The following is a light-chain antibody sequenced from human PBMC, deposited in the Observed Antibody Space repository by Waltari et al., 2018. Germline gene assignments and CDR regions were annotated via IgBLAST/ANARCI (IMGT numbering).Light chain of an antibody. J-gene: IGLJ2*01. CDR1: ALPKQY. CDR2: KDS. V-gene: IGLV3-25*03. Sequence: SDELTQPPSVSVSPGQTTTITCSGDALPKQYAYWYQRKARQAPVLIIYKDSERPSGIPERFYGSSSVTTVTLTINGVQAEDDADYFCQSADRSSTPIFGGGTKLTVL. CDR3: QSADRSSTPI.